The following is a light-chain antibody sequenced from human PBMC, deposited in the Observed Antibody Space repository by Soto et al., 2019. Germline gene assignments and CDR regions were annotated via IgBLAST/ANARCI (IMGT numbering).Light chain of an antibody. Sequence: QSVLTQPPSASGTPGQRVTISCSGSGSNIGINAVNWYQHLPGTAPKVLIYSNNQRPSGVPDRFSGSKSGTSASLAISGLRSEDEADYYCAAWDESLNGVVFGGGTQLTVL. V-gene: IGLV1-44*01. CDR3: AAWDESLNGVV. CDR2: SNN. J-gene: IGLJ2*01. CDR1: GSNIGINA.